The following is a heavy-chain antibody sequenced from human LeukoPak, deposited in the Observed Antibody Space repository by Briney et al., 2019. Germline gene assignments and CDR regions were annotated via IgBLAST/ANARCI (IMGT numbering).Heavy chain of an antibody. J-gene: IGHJ4*02. V-gene: IGHV1-18*01. CDR1: GYTFTGYG. CDR2: ISAYNGNT. CDR3: ARDQVRSSPDY. Sequence: GASAKVSCKASGYTFTGYGISWVRQAPGQGLEWMGWISAYNGNTNYSQKLQGRVTMTTDTSTSTAYMELRSLRSDDTAVYYCARDQVRSSPDYWGQGTLATVSS. D-gene: IGHD6-13*01.